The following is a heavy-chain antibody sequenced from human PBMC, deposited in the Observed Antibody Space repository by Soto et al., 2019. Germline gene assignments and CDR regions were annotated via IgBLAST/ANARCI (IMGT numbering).Heavy chain of an antibody. V-gene: IGHV4-59*01. J-gene: IGHJ3*02. CDR1: GGSISSYY. D-gene: IGHD3-10*01. Sequence: QVQLQESGPGLVKPSETLSLTCTVSGGSISSYYCGWIRQPPGKGLEWIGYIYYSGSTNYNPSLKSRVTISVDTSKNQFSLKLSSVTAADTAVYYGARVWGGAFDIWGQGTMVTVSS. CDR3: ARVWGGAFDI. CDR2: IYYSGST.